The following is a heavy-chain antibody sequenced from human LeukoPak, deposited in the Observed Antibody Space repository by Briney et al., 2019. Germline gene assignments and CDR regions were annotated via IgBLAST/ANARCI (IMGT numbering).Heavy chain of an antibody. V-gene: IGHV3-23*01. D-gene: IGHD3-10*01. J-gene: IGHJ4*02. CDR3: ARVQHRYYSGSGFDY. CDR2: ISDSGGIT. CDR1: GFTFSSYS. Sequence: GGSRRLSCAASGFTFSSYSMSWVRQAPGKGLQWVSVISDSGGITYYADSVQGRFAISRDNSKNSLYLVMNSLRAEDTAFYYCARVQHRYYSGSGFDYWGQGTLVTVSS.